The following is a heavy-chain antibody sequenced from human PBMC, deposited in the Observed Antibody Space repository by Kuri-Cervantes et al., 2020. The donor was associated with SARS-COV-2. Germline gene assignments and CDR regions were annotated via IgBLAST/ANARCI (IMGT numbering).Heavy chain of an antibody. V-gene: IGHV3-23*01. D-gene: IGHD6-13*01. J-gene: IGHJ2*01. CDR1: GFTFSSYA. CDR2: ISGSGGST. Sequence: GESLKISCAASGFTFSSYAMSWVRQAPGKGLEWVSAISGSGGSTYYADSVKGRFTISRDNSKNTLYLQMNSLRAEDTAVYYCARGGGSSWPYWYFDLWGRGTLVTVSS. CDR3: ARGGGSSWPYWYFDL.